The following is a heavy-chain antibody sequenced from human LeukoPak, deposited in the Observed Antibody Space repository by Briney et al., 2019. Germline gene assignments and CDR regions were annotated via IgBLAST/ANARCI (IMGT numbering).Heavy chain of an antibody. CDR3: AGRRTGSYYGVYY. V-gene: IGHV4-34*01. CDR1: GGSFSAYY. Sequence: SETLSLTCAVYGGSFSAYYWSWIRQPPGKGLEWIGEIHHGGRTSHNPSLKSRVTISVDTSKNQFSLTLTSVSAADTAVYYCAGRRTGSYYGVYYWGQGTLVTVSS. J-gene: IGHJ4*02. D-gene: IGHD1-26*01. CDR2: IHHGGRT.